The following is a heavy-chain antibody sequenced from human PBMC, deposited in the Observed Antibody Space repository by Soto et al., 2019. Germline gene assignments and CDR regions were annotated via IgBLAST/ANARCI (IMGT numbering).Heavy chain of an antibody. J-gene: IGHJ6*02. V-gene: IGHV3-48*03. CDR3: ARETFVVVSATVQYFFGMDV. CDR2: ISQSGSSK. D-gene: IGHD2-21*01. CDR1: GFTFSGDG. Sequence: GGSLRLSCAASGFTFSGDGMNWVRQAPGKGLEWISYISQSGSSKYYADSVRGRFTISRDNAKNSLYLQMNSLRGDDSAVYFCARETFVVVSATVQYFFGMDVWGQGTTVTVSS.